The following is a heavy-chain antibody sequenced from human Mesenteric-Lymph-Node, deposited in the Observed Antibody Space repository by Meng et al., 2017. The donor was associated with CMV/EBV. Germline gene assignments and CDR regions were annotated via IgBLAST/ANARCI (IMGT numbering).Heavy chain of an antibody. V-gene: IGHV3-11*01. J-gene: IGHJ4*02. D-gene: IGHD2-2*01. CDR2: ISSSGDSI. CDR1: GFTFSGYY. Sequence: GESLKISCAASGFTFSGYYMNWIRQAPGKGLEWVSYISSSGDSIYFADSVKGRFTISRDNAKNTLYLQMNSLRAEDTAVYYCAKSSSTSPWYFDYWGQGTLVTVSS. CDR3: AKSSSTSPWYFDY.